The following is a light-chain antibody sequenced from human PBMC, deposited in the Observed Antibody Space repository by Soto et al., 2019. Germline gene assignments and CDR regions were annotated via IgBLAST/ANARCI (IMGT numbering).Light chain of an antibody. CDR2: GAS. V-gene: IGKV3-20*01. J-gene: IGKJ2*01. CDR3: QQYGSSPNT. Sequence: EIVLTQSPGTLSLSPGKRATLSCRASQSVSSSYLAWYQQKPGQAPRLLNYGASSRATGIPDRFSGSGSGTDFTLTISRLEPEDFAVYYCQQYGSSPNTFGQGTKLEIK. CDR1: QSVSSSY.